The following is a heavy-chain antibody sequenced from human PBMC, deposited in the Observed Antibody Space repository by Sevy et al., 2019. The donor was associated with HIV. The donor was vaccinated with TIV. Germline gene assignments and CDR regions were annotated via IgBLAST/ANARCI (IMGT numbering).Heavy chain of an antibody. Sequence: GGSLRLSCAASGFTFSYYDMHCVRQPTGKGLEWVSGFGIAGDTYYSDSVKGRFTISRENAKDSLYLQMKRLRAGDTAVYYCARKSVSYSHFDYWGQGTLVTASS. V-gene: IGHV3-13*01. CDR2: FGIAGDT. D-gene: IGHD1-26*01. CDR3: ARKSVSYSHFDY. J-gene: IGHJ4*02. CDR1: GFTFSYYD.